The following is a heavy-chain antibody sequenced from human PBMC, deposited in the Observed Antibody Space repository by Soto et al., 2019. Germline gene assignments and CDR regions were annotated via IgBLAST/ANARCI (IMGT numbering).Heavy chain of an antibody. CDR3: VRDGTKNLRDWFDP. V-gene: IGHV4-4*07. CDR2: IYATGTT. J-gene: IGHJ5*02. Sequence: ETLSLTCTVSGASISGYYWSWIRKSAGKGLEWIGRIYATGTTDYNPSLKSRVMMSVDTSKKQFSLKLRSVTAADTAVYYCVRDGTKNLRDWFDPCGQG. D-gene: IGHD1-1*01. CDR1: GASISGYY.